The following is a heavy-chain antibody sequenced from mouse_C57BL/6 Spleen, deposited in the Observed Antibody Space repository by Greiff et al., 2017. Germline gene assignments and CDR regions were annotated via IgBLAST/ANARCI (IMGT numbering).Heavy chain of an antibody. D-gene: IGHD1-1*01. CDR1: GYTFTDYY. CDR3: AGITTARGYFDV. Sequence: EVQLQQSGPELVKPGASVKISCKASGYTFTDYYMNWVKQSHGKSLEWIGDINPNNGGTSYNQKFKGKATLTVDKSSSTAYMELRSLTSEDSAVYYCAGITTARGYFDVWGTGTTVTVSS. J-gene: IGHJ1*03. CDR2: INPNNGGT. V-gene: IGHV1-26*01.